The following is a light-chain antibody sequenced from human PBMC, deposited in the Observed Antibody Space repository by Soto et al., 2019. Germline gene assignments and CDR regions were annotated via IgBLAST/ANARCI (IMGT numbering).Light chain of an antibody. CDR1: SSNIGSNT. Sequence: QSVLTQPPSASGTPGQRVSISCFGSSSNIGSNTVNWYQQLPGTAPKLLIHSTNVRPSGVPDRFSGSKSGTSASLAISGLQSEDEADYYCSSYTSKSSLIFGGGTKVTVL. CDR2: STN. CDR3: SSYTSKSSLI. V-gene: IGLV1-44*01. J-gene: IGLJ2*01.